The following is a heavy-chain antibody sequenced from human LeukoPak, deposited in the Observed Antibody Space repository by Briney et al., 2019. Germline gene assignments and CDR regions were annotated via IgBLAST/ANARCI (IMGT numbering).Heavy chain of an antibody. J-gene: IGHJ2*01. Sequence: PGRSLRLSCAASGFTFSSYAMHWVRQAPGKGLEWVAVISYDGSNKYYADSVKGRFTISRDNSKNTLYLQMNSLRAEDTAVYYCAKDASPTVTTAYWYFDLWGRGTLVTVSS. CDR2: ISYDGSNK. D-gene: IGHD4-17*01. V-gene: IGHV3-30*04. CDR3: AKDASPTVTTAYWYFDL. CDR1: GFTFSSYA.